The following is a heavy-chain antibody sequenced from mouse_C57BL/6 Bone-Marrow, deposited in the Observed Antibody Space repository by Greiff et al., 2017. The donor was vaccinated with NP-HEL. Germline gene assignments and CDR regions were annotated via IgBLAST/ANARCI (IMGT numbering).Heavy chain of an antibody. Sequence: VQLQQSGPELVKPGASVKISCKASGYSFTGYYMNWVKQSPEKSLEWIGEINPSTGGTTYNQKFKAKATLTVDKSSSTAYMQLKRLTSEDSAVDYCARDSSGYSFDYWGQGTTLTVSA. CDR3: ARDSSGYSFDY. CDR1: GYSFTGYY. V-gene: IGHV1-42*01. D-gene: IGHD3-2*02. J-gene: IGHJ2*01. CDR2: INPSTGGT.